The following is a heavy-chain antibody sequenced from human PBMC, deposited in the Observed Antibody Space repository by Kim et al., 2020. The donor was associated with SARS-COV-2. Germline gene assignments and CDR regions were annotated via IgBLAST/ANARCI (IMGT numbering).Heavy chain of an antibody. V-gene: IGHV1-69*13. Sequence: SVKVSCKASGGTFNNIAITWVRQAPGQGLEWIGGIIPLFDTAHYAQKFQGRVTITADESTSTVYMELGSLRSEDAAIYYCARSGGVLRYFDWLYFDSWGQGSLVTVSS. CDR2: IIPLFDTA. CDR3: ARSGGVLRYFDWLYFDS. D-gene: IGHD3-9*01. CDR1: GGTFNNIA. J-gene: IGHJ4*02.